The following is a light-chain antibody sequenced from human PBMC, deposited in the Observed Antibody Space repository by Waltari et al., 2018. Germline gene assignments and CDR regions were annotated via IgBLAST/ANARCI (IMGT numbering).Light chain of an antibody. CDR3: QQSYSTPLT. Sequence: MGMTQSPSSLSASVGDRVTITCRASQSISSYLNWYQQKPGKAPKLLIYAASSLQSGVPSRFSGSGSGTDFTLTISSLQPEDFATYYCQQSYSTPLTFGGGTKVEIK. CDR2: AAS. CDR1: QSISSY. V-gene: IGKV1-39*01. J-gene: IGKJ4*01.